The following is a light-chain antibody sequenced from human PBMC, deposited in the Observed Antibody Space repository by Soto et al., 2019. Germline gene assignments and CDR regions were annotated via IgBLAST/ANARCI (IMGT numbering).Light chain of an antibody. CDR1: QSVSSSY. V-gene: IGKV3-20*01. CDR3: QQYGRSPT. Sequence: EIVLTQSPGTLSLSPGERATLSCRASQSVSSSYLAWSQLKPGQAPRLLIYGASSRATDIPDRFSGSGSGTDFTLTISRLEPEDFAVYYCQQYGRSPTFGPGTKVYIK. CDR2: GAS. J-gene: IGKJ3*01.